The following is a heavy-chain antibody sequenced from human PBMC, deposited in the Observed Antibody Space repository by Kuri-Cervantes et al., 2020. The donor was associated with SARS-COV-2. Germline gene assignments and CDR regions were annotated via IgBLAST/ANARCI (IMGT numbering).Heavy chain of an antibody. D-gene: IGHD6-13*01. CDR1: GFTFSSYA. CDR3: AKDQYSSSSHDY. V-gene: IGHV3-23*01. J-gene: IGHJ4*02. CDR2: ISGSGGST. Sequence: GGSLKISCAASGFTFSSYAMSWVRQAPGKGLEWVSAISGSGGSTYYADSVKGRFTISRDNSKNTLYLQMNSLRAEDTAVYYCAKDQYSSSSHDYWGQGTLVTVSS.